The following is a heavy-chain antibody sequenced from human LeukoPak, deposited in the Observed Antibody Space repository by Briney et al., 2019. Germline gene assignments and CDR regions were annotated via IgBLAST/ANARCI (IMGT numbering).Heavy chain of an antibody. D-gene: IGHD4-17*01. CDR3: ARPHPPLPYTFYGEGSFDY. V-gene: IGHV4-34*01. Sequence: TSETLSLTCAVYGGSFSGYYWSWIRQPPGKGLEWIGEINHSGSTNYNPSLKSRVTISVDTSKNQFSLKLSSVTAADTAVYYCARPHPPLPYTFYGEGSFDYWGQGTLVTVSS. J-gene: IGHJ4*02. CDR2: INHSGST. CDR1: GGSFSGYY.